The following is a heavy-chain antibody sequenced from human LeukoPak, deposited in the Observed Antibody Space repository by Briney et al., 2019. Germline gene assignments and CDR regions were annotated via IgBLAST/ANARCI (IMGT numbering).Heavy chain of an antibody. Sequence: GGSLRLSCAASGFTFSSYAMSWVRQAPGKGLEGVSAISGSGGSTYYADSVKGRFTISRDSSKNTLYLQMNSLRAEDTAIYYCAKRGAEVGVTVAPGDYWGQGTLVTVSS. J-gene: IGHJ4*02. V-gene: IGHV3-23*01. CDR1: GFTFSSYA. CDR3: AKRGAEVGVTVAPGDY. D-gene: IGHD3-16*02. CDR2: ISGSGGST.